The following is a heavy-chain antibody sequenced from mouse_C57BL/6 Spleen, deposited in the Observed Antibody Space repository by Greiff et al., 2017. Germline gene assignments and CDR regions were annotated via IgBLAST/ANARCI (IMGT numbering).Heavy chain of an antibody. CDR1: GYTFTSYW. J-gene: IGHJ3*01. V-gene: IGHV1-69*01. Sequence: VQLQQPGAELVMPGASVKLSCKASGYTFTSYWMHWVKQRPGQGLEWIGEIDPSDSYTNYNQKFKGKSTLTVDKSSSTAYMQLSSLTSEDSAVYYCARSSYYYGSSPFAYWGQGTLVTVSA. CDR2: IDPSDSYT. CDR3: ARSSYYYGSSPFAY. D-gene: IGHD1-1*01.